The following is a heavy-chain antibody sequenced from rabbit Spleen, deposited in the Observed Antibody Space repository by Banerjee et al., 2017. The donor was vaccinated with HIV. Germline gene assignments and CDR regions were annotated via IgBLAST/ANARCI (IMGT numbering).Heavy chain of an antibody. CDR3: ASLFSF. J-gene: IGHJ4*01. Sequence: QEQLVESGGGLVKPEGSLTLTCKASGFDFSNNAMCWVRQAPGKGLEWIGCIFIGSGNTYYASWAKGRFTISKTSSTTVTLQMTSLTAADTATYFCASLFSFWGPGTLVTVS. CDR1: GFDFSNNA. CDR2: IFIGSGNT. V-gene: IGHV1S45*01.